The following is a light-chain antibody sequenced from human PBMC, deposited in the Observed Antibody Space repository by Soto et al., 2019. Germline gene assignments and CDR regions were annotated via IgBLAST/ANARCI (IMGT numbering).Light chain of an antibody. CDR2: GAS. Sequence: EIVLTQSPGTLSLSPGERATLSCRASQSVSSIYLAWYQQKPGQAPRLLIYGASSRATGIPDRFSGSGSGTDVTLTISRLEPEDFAVYYCQQYGSSRRTFGQGTKVEI. J-gene: IGKJ1*01. CDR1: QSVSSIY. CDR3: QQYGSSRRT. V-gene: IGKV3-20*01.